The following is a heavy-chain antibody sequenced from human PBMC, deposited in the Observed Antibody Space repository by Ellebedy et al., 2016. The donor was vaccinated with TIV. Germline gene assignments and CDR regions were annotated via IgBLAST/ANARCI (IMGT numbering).Heavy chain of an antibody. J-gene: IGHJ4*02. CDR3: ASHYSASGWRSYFDS. Sequence: MPSETLSLTCTVSGASINNLFWSWIRQTPGKGLEWIGYIYYNGLTNSSPSLRSRVTISIGPSKNQFSLNLTSVIAADTAVYYCASHYSASGWRSYFDSWGQGTPVTVSS. CDR1: GASINNLF. CDR2: IYYNGLT. V-gene: IGHV4-59*11. D-gene: IGHD6-19*01.